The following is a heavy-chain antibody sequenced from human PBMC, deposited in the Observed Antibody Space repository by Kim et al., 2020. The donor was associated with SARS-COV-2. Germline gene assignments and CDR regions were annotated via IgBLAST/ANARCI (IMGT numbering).Heavy chain of an antibody. V-gene: IGHV3-30*04. Sequence: GGSLRLSCAASGFTFSSYAMHWVRQAPGKGLEWVAVISYDGSNKYYADSVKGRFTISRDNSKNTLYLQMNSLRAEDTAVYYCARGLQLWSHAFDIWGQGT. CDR3: ARGLQLWSHAFDI. CDR1: GFTFSSYA. D-gene: IGHD5-18*01. CDR2: ISYDGSNK. J-gene: IGHJ3*02.